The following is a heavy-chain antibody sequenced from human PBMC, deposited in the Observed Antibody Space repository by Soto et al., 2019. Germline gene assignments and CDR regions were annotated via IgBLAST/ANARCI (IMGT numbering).Heavy chain of an antibody. Sequence: SETLSLTCTVSGGSISSSSYYWGWIRQPPGKGLEWIGSIYYSGSTYYNPSLKSRVTISVDTSKNQFSLKLSSVTAADTAVYYCARQGYSYGTDNYFDYWGQGTLVTVSS. D-gene: IGHD5-18*01. J-gene: IGHJ4*02. CDR3: ARQGYSYGTDNYFDY. V-gene: IGHV4-39*01. CDR1: GGSISSSSYY. CDR2: IYYSGST.